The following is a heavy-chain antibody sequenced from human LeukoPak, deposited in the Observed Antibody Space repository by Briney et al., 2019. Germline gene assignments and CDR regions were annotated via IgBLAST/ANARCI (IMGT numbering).Heavy chain of an antibody. CDR1: GGSFSGYY. V-gene: IGHV4-34*01. J-gene: IGHJ4*02. D-gene: IGHD2-15*01. CDR2: ISHSGST. Sequence: SETLSLTCAVYGGSFSGYYWSWIRQPPGKGLEWIGEISHSGSTNYNPSLKSRVTISVDTSKNQFSLKLSSVTAADTAVYYCARRRLGYCSGGSCYLDYWGQGTLVTVSS. CDR3: ARRRLGYCSGGSCYLDY.